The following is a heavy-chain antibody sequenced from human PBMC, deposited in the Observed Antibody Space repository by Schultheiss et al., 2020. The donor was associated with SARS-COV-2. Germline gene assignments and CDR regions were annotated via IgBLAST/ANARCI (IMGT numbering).Heavy chain of an antibody. CDR3: ARSWGELPNAFDI. CDR1: GFTFDSYA. Sequence: GGSLRLSCAASGFTFDSYALHWVRQAPGKGLEWVAVTSYDGSKKFYADSVKGRFTISRDNSKNTLYLQMNSLRAEDTAVYYCARSWGELPNAFDIWGQGTMVTVSS. CDR2: TSYDGSKK. D-gene: IGHD3-16*01. V-gene: IGHV3-30*04. J-gene: IGHJ3*02.